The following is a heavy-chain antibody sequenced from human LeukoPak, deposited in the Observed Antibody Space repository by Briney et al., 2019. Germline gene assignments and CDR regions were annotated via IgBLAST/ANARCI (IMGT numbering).Heavy chain of an antibody. V-gene: IGHV1-3*01. D-gene: IGHD3-22*01. Sequence: ASVKVSCKASGYTFTSYAMHWVRQAPGQRLEWMGWINAGNGNTKYSQKFQGRVTITRDTSASTAYMELSSLRPEDTAVYYCARAGYDSSGYYSYFDYWGQGTLVTVSS. J-gene: IGHJ4*02. CDR3: ARAGYDSSGYYSYFDY. CDR2: INAGNGNT. CDR1: GYTFTSYA.